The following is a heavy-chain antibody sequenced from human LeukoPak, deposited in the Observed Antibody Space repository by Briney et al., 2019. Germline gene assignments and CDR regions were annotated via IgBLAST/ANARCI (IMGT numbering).Heavy chain of an antibody. D-gene: IGHD4-17*01. J-gene: IGHJ1*01. CDR3: ARVTVTTYYFQH. CDR1: GFTFSSYW. CDR2: INSDGSST. Sequence: GGSLRLSCAASGFTFSSYWMHWVRQAPGKGLVWVSRINSDGSSTSYADSVEGRFTISRDNAKNTLYLQMNSLRAEDTAVYYCARVTVTTYYFQHWGQGTLVTVSS. V-gene: IGHV3-74*01.